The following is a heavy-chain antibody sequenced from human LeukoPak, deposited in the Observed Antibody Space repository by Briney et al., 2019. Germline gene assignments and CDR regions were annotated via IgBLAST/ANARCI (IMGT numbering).Heavy chain of an antibody. Sequence: GRSLRLSCAASGFTFSSYAMHWVRQAPGKGLEWVAVISYDGSNKYYADSVKGRFTISRDNFKNTLYLQMNSLRAEDTAVYYCARVSPYFDYWGQGTLVTVSS. CDR1: GFTFSSYA. CDR3: ARVSPYFDY. V-gene: IGHV3-30-3*01. CDR2: ISYDGSNK. J-gene: IGHJ4*02.